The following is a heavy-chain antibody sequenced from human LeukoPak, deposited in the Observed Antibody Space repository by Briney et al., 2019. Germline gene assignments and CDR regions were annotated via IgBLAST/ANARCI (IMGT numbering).Heavy chain of an antibody. J-gene: IGHJ4*02. CDR3: ARLNSSGWYDY. CDR1: GCHFTSYW. CDR2: IDPSDSYT. V-gene: IGHV5-10-1*01. D-gene: IGHD6-19*01. Sequence: GAPLQISFKGSGCHFTSYWISWVRQLPGKGLEWMGRIDPSDSYTNYSPSFQGHVTISADKSISTAYLQWSRLKASDTAMYYCARLNSSGWYDYWGQGTLVTVSP.